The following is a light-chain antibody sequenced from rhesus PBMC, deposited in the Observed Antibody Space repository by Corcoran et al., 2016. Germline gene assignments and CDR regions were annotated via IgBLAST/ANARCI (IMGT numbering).Light chain of an antibody. J-gene: IGKJ1*01. Sequence: DIVMTQSPDSLAVSLGERVTINCKSSQSLLYSSNNKNYLAWYQQKPGQVPKLPISWASTRESGVPNRFGGHGSWTDFTLTISGLQAEDVAVYYCQQYYSSPWTFGQGTKVEIK. CDR3: QQYYSSPWT. V-gene: IGKV4-1*01. CDR2: WAS. CDR1: QSLLYSSNNKNY.